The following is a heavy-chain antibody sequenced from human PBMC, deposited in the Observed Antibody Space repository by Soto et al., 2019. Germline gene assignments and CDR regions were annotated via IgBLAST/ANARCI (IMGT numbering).Heavy chain of an antibody. CDR1: GFTFSSYW. CDR3: AREKRGYCSGGSCLRYFDY. Sequence: EVQLVESGGGLVQPGGSLRLSCAASGFTFSSYWMSWVRQAPGKGLEWVANIKQDGSEKYYVDSVKGRFTISRDNAKNSLYLQMNSLRAEETAVYYCAREKRGYCSGGSCLRYFDYWGQGTLVTVSS. V-gene: IGHV3-7*01. J-gene: IGHJ4*02. CDR2: IKQDGSEK. D-gene: IGHD2-15*01.